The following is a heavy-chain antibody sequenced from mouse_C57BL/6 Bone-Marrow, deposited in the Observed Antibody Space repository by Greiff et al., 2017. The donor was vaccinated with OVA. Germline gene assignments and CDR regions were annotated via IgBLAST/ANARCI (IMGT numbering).Heavy chain of an antibody. CDR3: TTEGAVVATEDY. J-gene: IGHJ4*01. CDR2: IDPENGDT. D-gene: IGHD1-1*01. V-gene: IGHV14-4*01. CDR1: GFNIKDDY. Sequence: VQLQQSGAELVRPGASVKLSCTASGFNIKDDYMHWVKQRPEQGLEWIGWIDPENGDTEYASKFQGKATITADTSSNTAYLQLSSLTSEDTAVYYCTTEGAVVATEDYWGQGTSVTVSS.